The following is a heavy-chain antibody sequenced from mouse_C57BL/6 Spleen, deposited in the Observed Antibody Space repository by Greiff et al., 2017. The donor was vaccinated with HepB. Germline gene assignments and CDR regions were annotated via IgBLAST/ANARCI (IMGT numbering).Heavy chain of an antibody. Sequence: QVQLKESGAELARPGASVKLSCKASGYTFTSYGISWVKQRTGQGLEWIGEIYPRSGNTYYNEKFKGKATLTADKSSSTAYMELRSLTSEDSAVYFCARGGNPSYFDVWGTGTTVTVSS. J-gene: IGHJ1*03. D-gene: IGHD2-1*01. V-gene: IGHV1-81*01. CDR2: IYPRSGNT. CDR1: GYTFTSYG. CDR3: ARGGNPSYFDV.